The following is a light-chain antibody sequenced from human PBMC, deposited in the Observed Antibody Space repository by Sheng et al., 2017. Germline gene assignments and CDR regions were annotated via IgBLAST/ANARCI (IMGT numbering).Light chain of an antibody. V-gene: IGKV1-39*01. J-gene: IGKJ2*01. CDR2: AAS. Sequence: DIQMTQSPSSLSASVGDRVTITCRASQSISSYLNWYQQKPGKAPKVLIYAASSLQSGVPSSFSGSGSGTDFTLTISSLHPEDFATYFCQQSYSTPYTFGQGTKLEI. CDR1: QSISSY. CDR3: QQSYSTPYT.